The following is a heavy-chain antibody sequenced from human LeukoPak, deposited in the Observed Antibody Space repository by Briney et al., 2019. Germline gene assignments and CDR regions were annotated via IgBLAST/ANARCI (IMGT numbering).Heavy chain of an antibody. CDR2: IYYSGST. V-gene: IGHV4-59*12. J-gene: IGHJ6*03. D-gene: IGHD1-7*01. CDR3: ARGTTTARPYYYYYYMDV. Sequence: SETLSLTCTVSGGSISSYYWSWIRQPPGKGLEWIGYIYYSGSTNYNPSLKSRVTISVDTSKNQFSLKLSSVTAADTAVYYCARGTTTARPYYYYYYMDVWGKGTTVTVSS. CDR1: GGSISSYY.